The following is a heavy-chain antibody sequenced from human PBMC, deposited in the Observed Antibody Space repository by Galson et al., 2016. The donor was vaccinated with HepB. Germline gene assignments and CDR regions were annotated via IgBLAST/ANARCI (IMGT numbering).Heavy chain of an antibody. CDR2: INPTSGDT. D-gene: IGHD3-22*01. Sequence: SVKVSCKASGYGFSGYYIHWVRQAPGQGFEWMGWINPTSGDTHYPQKFQGWVTMARDTSISTAYMELRRLRSVDTAVYYCARESHYSGYYPDFDYWGQGTLVTVSS. V-gene: IGHV1-2*04. CDR3: ARESHYSGYYPDFDY. J-gene: IGHJ4*02. CDR1: GYGFSGYY.